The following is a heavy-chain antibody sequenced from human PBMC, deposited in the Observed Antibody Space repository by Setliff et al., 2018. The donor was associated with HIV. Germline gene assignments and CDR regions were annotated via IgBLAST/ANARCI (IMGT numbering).Heavy chain of an antibody. J-gene: IGHJ4*02. Sequence: NPSETLSLTCTVSGGSISSGGYYWSWIRQHPGKGLEWIGYIYYSGSTYYNPSLKSRVTISAETSKNHFSLRLSSVTAADTAVYYCASSYDYGDSRTLNYFDYWGQGTLVTVSS. CDR3: ASSYDYGDSRTLNYFDY. D-gene: IGHD4-17*01. V-gene: IGHV4-31*03. CDR1: GGSISSGGYY. CDR2: IYYSGST.